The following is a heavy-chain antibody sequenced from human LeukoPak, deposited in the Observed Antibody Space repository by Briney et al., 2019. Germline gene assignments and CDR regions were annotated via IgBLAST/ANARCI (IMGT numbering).Heavy chain of an antibody. J-gene: IGHJ4*02. Sequence: SETLSLTCTVSGGSISSSSYYWGWIRQPPGKGLEWIGSIYYSGSTYYNPSLKSRVTISVDTSKNQFSLKLSSVTAADTAVYYCARRHRRSGNIDYWGQGTLVTVSS. CDR3: ARRHRRSGNIDY. D-gene: IGHD3-10*01. CDR2: IYYSGST. V-gene: IGHV4-39*07. CDR1: GGSISSSSYY.